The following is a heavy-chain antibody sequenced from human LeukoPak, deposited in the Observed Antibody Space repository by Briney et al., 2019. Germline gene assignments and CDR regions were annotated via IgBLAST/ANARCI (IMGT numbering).Heavy chain of an antibody. D-gene: IGHD6-13*01. CDR3: TTGSDGYSSSWYGVDY. V-gene: IGHV3-15*01. CDR2: IKSKADGGTI. Sequence: NPGGSLRLSCAASGFTFTNAWMSWVRQAPGKGLEWVGRIKSKADGGTINYAAPVRGRFTISRDDSKNTLYLQMNSLKTEDTAVYYCTTGSDGYSSSWYGVDYWGQGTLVTVSS. J-gene: IGHJ4*02. CDR1: GFTFTNAW.